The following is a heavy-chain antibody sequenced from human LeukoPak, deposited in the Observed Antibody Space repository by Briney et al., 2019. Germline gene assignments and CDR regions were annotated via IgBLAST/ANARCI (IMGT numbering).Heavy chain of an antibody. Sequence: ASVKVSCKASGYTFTGYYMHWVRQAPGQGLEWMGWINPNSGGTNYAQKFQGRVTMTRDTSISTAYMELSRLRSDDTAVYYCARVGKWELLRGYYLDYWGQGTLVTVSS. D-gene: IGHD1-26*01. CDR2: INPNSGGT. CDR3: ARVGKWELLRGYYLDY. CDR1: GYTFTGYY. V-gene: IGHV1-2*02. J-gene: IGHJ4*02.